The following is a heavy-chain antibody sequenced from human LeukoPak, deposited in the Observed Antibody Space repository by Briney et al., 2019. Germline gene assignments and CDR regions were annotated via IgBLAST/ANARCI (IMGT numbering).Heavy chain of an antibody. CDR2: ISSSSSTI. CDR1: GFTFSSYS. J-gene: IGHJ3*02. CDR3: AREAAAAKDAFDI. V-gene: IGHV3-48*01. D-gene: IGHD6-13*01. Sequence: GGSLRLSCAASGFTFSSYSMNWVRQAPGKGLEWVSYISSSSSTIYYADSVKGWFTISRDNSKNTLYLQMNSLRAEDTAVYYCAREAAAAKDAFDIWGQGTMVTVSS.